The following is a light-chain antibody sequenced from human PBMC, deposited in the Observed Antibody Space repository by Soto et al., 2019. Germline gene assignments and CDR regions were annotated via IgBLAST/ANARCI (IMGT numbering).Light chain of an antibody. CDR2: GAS. CDR3: QQYGGSPFT. Sequence: EIVLTQSPGTLSLSPRERATLSCRASQSIFNHYLAWYQQKHGQAPRLLVYGASFRATGIPDRFSGSGSGTDFTLTISRLEPEDFAVYYCQQYGGSPFTFGQGTRLEIK. CDR1: QSIFNHY. V-gene: IGKV3-20*01. J-gene: IGKJ2*01.